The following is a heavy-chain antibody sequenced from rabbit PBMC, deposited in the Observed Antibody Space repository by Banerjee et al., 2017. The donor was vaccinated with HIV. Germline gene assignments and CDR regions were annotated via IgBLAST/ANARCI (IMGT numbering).Heavy chain of an antibody. V-gene: IGHV1S7*01. D-gene: IGHD8-1*01. CDR3: ARDGAGGSYFAL. Sequence: GGGLVQPGGSLKLSCKASAFDFSSGGVSWVRQAPGKGLEWIGYIDPVFGSTYYASWVNGRFTISSHNAQNTLYLQLNSLTAADTATYFCARDGAGGSYFALWGPGTLVTVS. J-gene: IGHJ4*01. CDR1: AFDFSSGG. CDR2: IDPVFGST.